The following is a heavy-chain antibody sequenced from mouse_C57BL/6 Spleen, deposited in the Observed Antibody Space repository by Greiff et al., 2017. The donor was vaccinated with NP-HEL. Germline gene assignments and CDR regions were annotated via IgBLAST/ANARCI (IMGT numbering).Heavy chain of an antibody. CDR1: GYTFSSYW. J-gene: IGHJ1*03. CDR3: ARWDFCSYDWYFDG. D-gene: IGHD1-1*01. V-gene: IGHV1-80*01. Sequence: VQLQQSGAELVKPGASVKISCKASGYTFSSYWMGWVKQRPGKGLEWIGEIYPGGGYTNYNGKFKGKATLTADKSSSTAYMQFSSLTSEDSAIYYCARWDFCSYDWYFDGWGTGTTVTVSS. CDR2: IYPGGGYT.